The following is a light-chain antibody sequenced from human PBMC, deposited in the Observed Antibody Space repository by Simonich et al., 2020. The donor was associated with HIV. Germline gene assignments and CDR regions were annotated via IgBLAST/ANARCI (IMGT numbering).Light chain of an antibody. CDR1: QSINNW. J-gene: IGKJ2*01. CDR3: QHYNNYLYT. CDR2: KAS. Sequence: DIQMTQSPSTLSASVGDRVTITCRASQSINNWLAWYQQKPGKAPKLLIYKASSLESGVPSRFSGSGSGTEFTLTISSLQPDDFATYYCQHYNNYLYTFGQGTKLEI. V-gene: IGKV1-5*03.